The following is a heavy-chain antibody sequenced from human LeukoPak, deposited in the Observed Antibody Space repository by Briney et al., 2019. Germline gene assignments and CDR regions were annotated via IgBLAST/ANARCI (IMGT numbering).Heavy chain of an antibody. CDR2: INHSGST. V-gene: IGHV4-34*01. D-gene: IGHD3-22*01. J-gene: IGHJ4*02. CDR1: GGSFSGYY. CDR3: ARGRPRGWLSSYYFDY. Sequence: SETLSLTCAVYGGSFSGYYWSWIRQPPGKGLEWIGEINHSGSTNYNPSLKSRVTISVDTSKNQFSLKLSSVTAADTAVYYCARGRPRGWLSSYYFDYWGQGTLVTVSS.